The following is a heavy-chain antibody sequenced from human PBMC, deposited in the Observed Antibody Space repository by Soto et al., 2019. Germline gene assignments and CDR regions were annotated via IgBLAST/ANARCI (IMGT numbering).Heavy chain of an antibody. V-gene: IGHV4-61*01. J-gene: IGHJ4*02. D-gene: IGHD1-26*01. CDR3: ARGQEWELLAH. CDR2: IYYSGST. Sequence: SETLSLTCTVSGGSVSSGSYYWSWIRQPPGKGLEWIGYIYYSGSTNYNPSLKSRVTISVDTSKNQFSLKLSSVTAADTAVYYCARGQEWELLAHWGQGTLVTVSS. CDR1: GGSVSSGSYY.